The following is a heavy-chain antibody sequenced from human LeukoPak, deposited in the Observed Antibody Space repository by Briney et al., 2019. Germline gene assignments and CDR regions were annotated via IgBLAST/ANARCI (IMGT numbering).Heavy chain of an antibody. D-gene: IGHD2-15*01. V-gene: IGHV1-69*06. J-gene: IGHJ4*02. Sequence: SVKVSCKASGGSFSNYTISWLRQTPGQGLEWMGGIIPIFGTANYAQNFQGRVTITADKFTSTAYMELSSLRSEDTAVYYCARLSCSGGTCYSSRGNFDYWGQGTLVTVSS. CDR3: ARLSCSGGTCYSSRGNFDY. CDR1: GGSFSNYT. CDR2: IIPIFGTA.